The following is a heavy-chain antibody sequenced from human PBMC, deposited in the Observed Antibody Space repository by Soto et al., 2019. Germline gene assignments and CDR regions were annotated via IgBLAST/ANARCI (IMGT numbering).Heavy chain of an antibody. CDR3: TNWNYPQSD. CDR2: ISKDGDIK. V-gene: IGHV3-30*18. CDR1: GFTFNTYG. Sequence: GGSLRLSCAASGFTFNTYGMHWVRQAPGKGLEWVAVISKDGDIKFYADSMKGRFTISRDNSKNTLYLQLNSLRPEDTAVYYCTNWNYPQSDWGQGTRVTV. J-gene: IGHJ4*02. D-gene: IGHD1-7*01.